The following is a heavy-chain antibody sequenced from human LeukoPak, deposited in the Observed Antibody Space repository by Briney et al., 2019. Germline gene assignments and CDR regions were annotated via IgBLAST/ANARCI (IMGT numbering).Heavy chain of an antibody. Sequence: GGSLRLSCAASGFTFSSYSMNWVRQAPGKGLEWVSYISSSISTIYYADSVKGRFTISRDNAKNTLYLQMNSLRAEDTAVYYCARDFYGSGSYYYDWFDPWGQGTLVTVSS. V-gene: IGHV3-48*04. D-gene: IGHD3-10*01. CDR1: GFTFSSYS. CDR2: ISSSISTI. J-gene: IGHJ5*02. CDR3: ARDFYGSGSYYYDWFDP.